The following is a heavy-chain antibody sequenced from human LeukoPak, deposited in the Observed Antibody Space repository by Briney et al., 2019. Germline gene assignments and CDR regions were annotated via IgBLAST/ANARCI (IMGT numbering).Heavy chain of an antibody. CDR2: FDPEDGET. CDR1: GYTLTELS. D-gene: IGHD1-1*01. V-gene: IGHV1-24*01. Sequence: ASVKVSCKVSGYTLTELSMHWVRQAPGKGLEWMGGFDPEDGETIYAQNFQGRVTIAADKSTGTAYMELSSLRSEDTAVYYCARPLTLIQNHQYYYYGMDIWGQGTTVTVSS. CDR3: ARPLTLIQNHQYYYYGMDI. J-gene: IGHJ6*02.